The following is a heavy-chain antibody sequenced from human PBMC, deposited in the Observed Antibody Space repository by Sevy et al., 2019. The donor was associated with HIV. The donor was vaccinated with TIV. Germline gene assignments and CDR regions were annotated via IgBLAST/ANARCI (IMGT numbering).Heavy chain of an antibody. D-gene: IGHD6-13*01. V-gene: IGHV3-49*04. Sequence: GGSLRLSCTASGFTFGDYCMSWVRQAPGKGLEWVAFLKSDVYGGTVDHAAFVGGRLVISRDDSKTIAYLQMNDLKTEDTGVYYCTRWKAAQSIFDYWGQGALVTVSS. CDR2: LKSDVYGGTV. CDR1: GFTFGDYC. J-gene: IGHJ4*02. CDR3: TRWKAAQSIFDY.